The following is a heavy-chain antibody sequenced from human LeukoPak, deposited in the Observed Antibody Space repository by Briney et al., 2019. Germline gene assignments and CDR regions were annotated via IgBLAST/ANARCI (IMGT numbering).Heavy chain of an antibody. CDR2: IYYSGST. V-gene: IGHV4-59*12. D-gene: IGHD5-18*01. CDR3: ARDNEGYGY. Sequence: SETLSLTCTVSGGSISSYYWSWIRQPPGKGLEWIGYIYYSGSTNYNPSLKSRVTMSVDTSKNQFSLKLSSVTAADTAVYYCARDNEGYGYWGQGTLVTVSS. J-gene: IGHJ4*02. CDR1: GGSISSYY.